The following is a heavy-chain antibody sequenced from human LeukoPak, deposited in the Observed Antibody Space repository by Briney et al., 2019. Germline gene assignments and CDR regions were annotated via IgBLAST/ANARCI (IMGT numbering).Heavy chain of an antibody. CDR2: INHSGST. Sequence: GSLRLSCAASGFTFSSYSMNWVRQAPGKGLEWIGEINHSGSTNYNPSLKSRVTISVDTSKNQFSLKLSSVTAADTAVYYCARGRRIQLWLPKNYYYYMDVWGKGTTVTVSS. V-gene: IGHV4-34*01. J-gene: IGHJ6*03. CDR3: ARGRRIQLWLPKNYYYYMDV. CDR1: GFTFSSYS. D-gene: IGHD5-18*01.